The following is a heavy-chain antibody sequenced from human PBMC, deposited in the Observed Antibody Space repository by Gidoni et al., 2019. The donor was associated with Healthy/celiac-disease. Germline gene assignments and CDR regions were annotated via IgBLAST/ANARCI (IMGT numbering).Heavy chain of an antibody. CDR2: ISGSGGST. CDR1: GFTFSSYA. Sequence: EVQLLESGGGLVQPGGSLRLSCADSGFTFSSYAMSWVRQAPGKGLEWVSAISGSGGSTYYADSVKGRFTISRDNSKNTLYLQMNSLRAEDTAVYYCAKRLRFLEWLLGHYYYYYMDVWGKGTTVTVSS. CDR3: AKRLRFLEWLLGHYYYYYMDV. V-gene: IGHV3-23*01. J-gene: IGHJ6*03. D-gene: IGHD3-3*01.